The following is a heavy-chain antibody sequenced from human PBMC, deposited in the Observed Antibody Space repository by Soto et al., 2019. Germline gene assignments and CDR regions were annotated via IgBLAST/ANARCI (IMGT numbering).Heavy chain of an antibody. Sequence: QVQLVQSGGEVKKPGASVKVSCKGSGYTFARYGVSWVRQAPGQGLEGMGWISLYNGNTNYAWKVQGRVTMTAATSTSKAYMELRSLRSDDTAVYYCARVIAVAGNTHFRMDVWGQGTTVTVSS. CDR3: ARVIAVAGNTHFRMDV. D-gene: IGHD6-19*01. J-gene: IGHJ6*02. V-gene: IGHV1-18*01. CDR1: GYTFARYG. CDR2: ISLYNGNT.